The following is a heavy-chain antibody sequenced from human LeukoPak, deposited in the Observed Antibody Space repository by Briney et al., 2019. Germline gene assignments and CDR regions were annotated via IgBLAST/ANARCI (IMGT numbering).Heavy chain of an antibody. D-gene: IGHD4-11*01. Sequence: ASVKVSCKASGYTFTNYAMNWVRQAPGQGLEWIGWINTNTGSPTYAQGFTGRFVFSLDTSVSTSYLQIRSLKAEDTAVYYCARERQSGDYDLWGRGTLVTVSS. J-gene: IGHJ2*01. CDR2: INTNTGSP. CDR1: GYTFTNYA. V-gene: IGHV7-4-1*01. CDR3: ARERQSGDYDL.